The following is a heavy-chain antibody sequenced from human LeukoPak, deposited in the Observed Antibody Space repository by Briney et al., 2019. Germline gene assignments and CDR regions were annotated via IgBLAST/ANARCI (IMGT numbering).Heavy chain of an antibody. V-gene: IGHV3-23*01. D-gene: IGHD3-3*01. CDR2: ISRSGVTT. Sequence: GGSLRLSCAASGFTFNNYAVSWVRQAPGEGLEWVSGISRSGVTTYYGDSVKGRFTISRDNSKNTLYLQVNSLRADDTAVYYCAKLFSRYWSGPEGWGQGTLVTVSS. CDR3: AKLFSRYWSGPEG. J-gene: IGHJ4*02. CDR1: GFTFNNYA.